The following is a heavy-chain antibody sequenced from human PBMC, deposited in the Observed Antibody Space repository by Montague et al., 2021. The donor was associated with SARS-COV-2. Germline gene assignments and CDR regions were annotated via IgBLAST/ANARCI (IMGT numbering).Heavy chain of an antibody. CDR2: IDYSGST. CDR3: ARELGYDSSGYYAYFDY. CDR1: GGSISRYH. D-gene: IGHD3-22*01. V-gene: IGHV4-59*13. Sequence: SETLSLTCTVSGGSISRYHWSWIRQPPGKGLEWIGYIDYSGSTKYNPSLKSRVTISVDTSKNQFSLKLNSVTAADTAVYYCARELGYDSSGYYAYFDYWGQGTLVTVSS. J-gene: IGHJ4*02.